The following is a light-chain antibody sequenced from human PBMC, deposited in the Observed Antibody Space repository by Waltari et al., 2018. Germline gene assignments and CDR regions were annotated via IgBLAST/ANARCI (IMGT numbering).Light chain of an antibody. J-gene: IGKJ1*01. CDR1: QSIASY. CDR2: AAS. V-gene: IGKV1-39*01. CDR3: QHSFDTPPT. Sequence: DIQMTQSPSSLSASIGDRVTVTCRASQSIASYLHWYQQKPGRAPKLLIYAASSLQSGVPSRFSGSGSGTDFTLTISSLQPEDFATYYCQHSFDTPPTFGQGTGVEIK.